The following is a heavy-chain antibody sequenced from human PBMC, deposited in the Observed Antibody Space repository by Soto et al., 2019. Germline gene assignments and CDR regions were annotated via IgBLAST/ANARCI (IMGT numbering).Heavy chain of an antibody. V-gene: IGHV1-18*01. Sequence: ASVKVSCKASSYIFISYGISWVRQAPGHGLEWMGWISAYNGNTNSAQKFQGRVTMTTDTSTSTAYMELTSLRYDDTAVYYCARYARNYDFWSGPTKGDAFDIWGQGTMVTVSS. D-gene: IGHD3-3*01. CDR1: SYIFISYG. CDR3: ARYARNYDFWSGPTKGDAFDI. J-gene: IGHJ3*02. CDR2: ISAYNGNT.